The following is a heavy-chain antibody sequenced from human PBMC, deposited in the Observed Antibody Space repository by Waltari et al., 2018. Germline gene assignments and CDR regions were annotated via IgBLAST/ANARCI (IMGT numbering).Heavy chain of an antibody. D-gene: IGHD4-17*01. CDR2: IYHVGGT. CDR1: GYPISSGYY. CDR3: ARDSTVTDWFDP. J-gene: IGHJ5*02. V-gene: IGHV4-38-2*02. Sequence: QVQLQESGPGLVKPSETLSLPCTVSGYPISSGYYWGWVRQPPGKGLDWIGSIYHVGGTYYNPSRKSRVTISVDTSKNQFSLKLSSVTAADTAVYYCARDSTVTDWFDPWGQGTLVTVSS.